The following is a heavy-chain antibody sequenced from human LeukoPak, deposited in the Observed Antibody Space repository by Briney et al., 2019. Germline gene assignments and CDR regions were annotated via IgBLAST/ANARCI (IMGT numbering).Heavy chain of an antibody. J-gene: IGHJ4*02. V-gene: IGHV4-59*12. Sequence: SETLSLTCTVSGGSISGYYWSWIRQPPGKGLEWIGYIYYSGSTKYNPSLKSRVTMSVDTSRNQFSLKLSSVTAADTAVYYCARESTADGMPYYFDYWSQGTLVTVSS. CDR3: ARESTADGMPYYFDY. CDR1: GGSISGYY. D-gene: IGHD2-2*01. CDR2: IYYSGST.